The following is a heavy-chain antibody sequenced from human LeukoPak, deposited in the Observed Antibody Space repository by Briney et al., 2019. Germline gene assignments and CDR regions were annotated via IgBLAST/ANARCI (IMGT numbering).Heavy chain of an antibody. Sequence: SETLSLTCTVSGGSISSSSYYWGWIRQPPGKGLEWIGSIYYSGSTYYNPSLKSRVTISVDTSKNQFSLKLSSVTAADTAVYYCASGTGYSSGWYFGYWGQGTLVTVSS. V-gene: IGHV4-39*01. CDR2: IYYSGST. CDR3: ASGTGYSSGWYFGY. CDR1: GGSISSSSYY. J-gene: IGHJ4*02. D-gene: IGHD6-19*01.